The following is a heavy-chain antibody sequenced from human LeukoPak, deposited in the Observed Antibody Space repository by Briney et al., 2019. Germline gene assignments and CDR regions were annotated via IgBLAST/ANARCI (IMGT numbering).Heavy chain of an antibody. Sequence: SETLSLTCTVSGGSISSSSYYWGWIRQPPGKGLEWIGSIYYSGSTYYNPSLKSRVTISVDTSKNQFSLKLSSVTAADTAVYYCARDTFYGRAFDYWGQGTLVTVSS. J-gene: IGHJ4*02. CDR3: ARDTFYGRAFDY. V-gene: IGHV4-39*07. D-gene: IGHD2/OR15-2a*01. CDR2: IYYSGST. CDR1: GGSISSSSYY.